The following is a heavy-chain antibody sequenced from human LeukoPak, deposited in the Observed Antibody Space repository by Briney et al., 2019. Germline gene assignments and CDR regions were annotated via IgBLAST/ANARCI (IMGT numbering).Heavy chain of an antibody. CDR2: IKQDGSEK. Sequence: PGGSLRLSCAASGFTFSSYWMNWVRQTPGKGLEWVANIKQDGSEKYYVDFVKGRFTISRDNAKNSLYLQMNSLRAEDTAIYYCARYCSGGSCWDYWGQGTLVTVSS. J-gene: IGHJ4*02. D-gene: IGHD2-15*01. CDR1: GFTFSSYW. V-gene: IGHV3-7*01. CDR3: ARYCSGGSCWDY.